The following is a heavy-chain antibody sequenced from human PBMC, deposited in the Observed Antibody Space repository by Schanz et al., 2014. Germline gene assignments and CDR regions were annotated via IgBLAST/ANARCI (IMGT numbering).Heavy chain of an antibody. Sequence: QVQLVESGGGVVQPGTSLRLSCAASGFTFRGHAMHWVRQAPGQGLEKVAVTSTDGTKTYYAASVRGRFTISRDNSKNTVYLQMNSLRAEDTALYYCAKDRQATVNRVGYYYGMDVWGQGTAVTVSS. CDR3: AKDRQATVNRVGYYYGMDV. D-gene: IGHD4-4*01. CDR2: TSTDGTKT. CDR1: GFTFRGHA. J-gene: IGHJ6*02. V-gene: IGHV3-30*04.